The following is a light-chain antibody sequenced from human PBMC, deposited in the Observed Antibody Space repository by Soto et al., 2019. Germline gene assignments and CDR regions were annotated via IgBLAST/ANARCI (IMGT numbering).Light chain of an antibody. V-gene: IGKV3-11*01. CDR1: QSVSSY. CDR2: DAS. CDR3: QQRSNWPPWT. Sequence: EIVLTQSPATLSLSPGERATLSCRASQSVSSYLAWYQQKPGQAPRLLIYDASNRATGIPARFSGSGSGTDFLPTISSLEPEDFAVYYCQQRSNWPPWTFGQGTKVEIK. J-gene: IGKJ1*01.